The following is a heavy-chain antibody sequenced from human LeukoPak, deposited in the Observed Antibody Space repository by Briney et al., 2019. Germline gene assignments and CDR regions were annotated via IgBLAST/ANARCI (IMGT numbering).Heavy chain of an antibody. CDR2: INPHSGGT. CDR1: GFTFICHY. J-gene: IGHJ4*02. V-gene: IGHV1-2*02. Sequence: ASVKVSCKASGFTFICHYIHWVRQAPGQGREWMGYINPHSGGTSSPQKFQGRVTVTTDTSISAVYMELSSLTSDDTAMYYCVREGNELLSKNFDYWGQGSLVTVSS. CDR3: VREGNELLSKNFDY. D-gene: IGHD2-21*02.